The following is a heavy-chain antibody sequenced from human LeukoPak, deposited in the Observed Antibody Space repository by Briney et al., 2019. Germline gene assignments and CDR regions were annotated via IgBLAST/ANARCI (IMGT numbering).Heavy chain of an antibody. CDR2: INTDGSNT. Sequence: GGSLRLSCAASGFTFSSYWMHCVRQVPGKGLVWVSQINTDGSNTNYADSVKGRFTISRDNAKNTLYLQMNSLRAEDTAVYYCARGLLGIDYWGQGTLVTVSS. CDR3: ARGLLGIDY. CDR1: GFTFSSYW. J-gene: IGHJ4*02. D-gene: IGHD2-8*02. V-gene: IGHV3-74*01.